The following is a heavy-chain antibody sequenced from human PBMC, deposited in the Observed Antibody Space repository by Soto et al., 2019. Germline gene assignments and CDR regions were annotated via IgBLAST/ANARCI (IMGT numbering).Heavy chain of an antibody. D-gene: IGHD2-2*01. CDR1: GGTFSTYT. J-gene: IGHJ6*02. V-gene: IGHV1-69*12. CDR3: ARRYCISASCHYYGMDV. Sequence: QVQLVQSGAEVKKPGSSVKVSCKASGGTFSTYTINWVRQAPGQGLEWMGGIIPMFGTANYAQKFQGRVTITADESTSTAYMELSSLRSEDTAVSYCARRYCISASCHYYGMDVWGQGTTVTVSS. CDR2: IIPMFGTA.